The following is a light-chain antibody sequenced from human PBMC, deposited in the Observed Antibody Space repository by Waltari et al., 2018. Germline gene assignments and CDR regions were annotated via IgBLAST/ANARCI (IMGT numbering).Light chain of an antibody. Sequence: SYDLTQPPSVSVSPGQTARIPCSGNAFPRLYSYWYQQKPGQAPLLLIYKDTQRASGIPERFSGSTSGTTVTLTISGVQAEDEADYYCQSADTDFANHVLFGGGTQLTVL. V-gene: IGLV3-25*03. CDR2: KDT. J-gene: IGLJ2*01. CDR1: AFPRLY. CDR3: QSADTDFANHVL.